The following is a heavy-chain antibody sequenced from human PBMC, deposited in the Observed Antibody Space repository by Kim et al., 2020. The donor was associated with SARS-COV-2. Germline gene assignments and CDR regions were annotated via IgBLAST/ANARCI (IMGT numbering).Heavy chain of an antibody. CDR1: GGSISSSSYY. J-gene: IGHJ4*02. CDR3: ARRRGAVAGTRTNHFDY. D-gene: IGHD6-19*01. CDR2: IYYSGST. Sequence: SETLSLTCTVSGGSISSSSYYWGWIRQPPGKGLEWIGSIYYSGSTYYNPSLKSRVTISVDTSKNQFSLKLSSVTAADTAVYYCARRRGAVAGTRTNHFDYWGQGTLVTVSS. V-gene: IGHV4-39*01.